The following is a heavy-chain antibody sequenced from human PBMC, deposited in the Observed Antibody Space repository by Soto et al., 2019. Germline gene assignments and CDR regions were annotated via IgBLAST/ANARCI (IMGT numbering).Heavy chain of an antibody. V-gene: IGHV4-34*01. CDR2: INHSGST. Sequence: SETLSLTCAVYGGSFSGYYWSWIGQPPGKGLEWIGEINHSGSTNYNPSLKSRVTISVDTSKNQFSLKLSSVTAADTAVYYCARGRIPITIFGVVIGVNWFDPWGQGTLVTVSS. D-gene: IGHD3-3*01. CDR1: GGSFSGYY. CDR3: ARGRIPITIFGVVIGVNWFDP. J-gene: IGHJ5*02.